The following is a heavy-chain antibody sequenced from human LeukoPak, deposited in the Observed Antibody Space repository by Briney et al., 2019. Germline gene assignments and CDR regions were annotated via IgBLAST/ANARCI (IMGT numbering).Heavy chain of an antibody. D-gene: IGHD4-11*01. V-gene: IGHV3-7*01. J-gene: IGHJ6*02. Sequence: GGSLRLSCAASGFTFSSYWMNWARQAPGKGLEWVASINHNGNVNYYVDSVKGRFTISRDNAKNSLYLQMNSLRAEDTAVYYCARAPHYSNYGPYYYGMDVWGQGTTVTVSS. CDR1: GFTFSSYW. CDR3: ARAPHYSNYGPYYYGMDV. CDR2: INHNGNVN.